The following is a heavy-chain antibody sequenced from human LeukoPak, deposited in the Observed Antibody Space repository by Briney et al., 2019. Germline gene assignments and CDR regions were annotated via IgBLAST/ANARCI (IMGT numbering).Heavy chain of an antibody. Sequence: ASVKVSCKASGYTFTSYYMHWVRQAPGQGLEWMGIINPSGGSTSYAQKFQGRVTMTRDTSTSTVYMELSSLRSEDTAVYYCAGGVIVMATSSGAFDIWGQGTMVTVSS. V-gene: IGHV1-46*01. CDR3: AGGVIVMATSSGAFDI. J-gene: IGHJ3*02. D-gene: IGHD5-24*01. CDR1: GYTFTSYY. CDR2: INPSGGST.